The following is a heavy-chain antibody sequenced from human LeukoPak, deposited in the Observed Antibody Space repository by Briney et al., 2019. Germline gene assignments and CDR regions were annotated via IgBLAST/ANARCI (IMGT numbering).Heavy chain of an antibody. J-gene: IGHJ4*02. CDR3: ASHSGGYAD. Sequence: SETLSLTCAVSGGSISSGGYSWSWIRQPPGKGLEWIGYIHYSDTYYNPSPKSRVTILVDQSKNQFSLKLASVTAADTAVYYCASHSGGYADWGQGTLVTGSS. CDR1: GGSISSGGYS. D-gene: IGHD5-12*01. CDR2: IHYSDT. V-gene: IGHV4-30-4*07.